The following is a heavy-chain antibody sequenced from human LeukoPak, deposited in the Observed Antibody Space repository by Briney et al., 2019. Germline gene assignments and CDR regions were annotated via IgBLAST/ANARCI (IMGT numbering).Heavy chain of an antibody. V-gene: IGHV1-18*01. CDR2: ISAYNGNT. D-gene: IGHD1-26*01. CDR1: SYTFTNYA. J-gene: IGHJ4*02. CDR3: ARDSSPDGAVDY. Sequence: ASVKVSCKASSYTFTNYAFTWVRQAPGQGLDGMGWISAYNGNTNYAQKLQGRVTMTTDTSTSTAYMELSRLRSDDTAVYYCARDSSPDGAVDYWGQGTLVTVSS.